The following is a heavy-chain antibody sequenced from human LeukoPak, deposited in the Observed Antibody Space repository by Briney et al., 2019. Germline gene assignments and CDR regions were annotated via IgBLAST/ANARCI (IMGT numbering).Heavy chain of an antibody. D-gene: IGHD4-17*01. CDR1: GGTFSSYA. J-gene: IGHJ6*02. Sequence: ASVKVSCKASGGTFSSYAISWVRQAPGQGLEWMGGIIPIFGTANYAQKFQGRVTITADESTSTAYMELSSLRSEDTAVYYCATVTTSNYYGMDVWGQGTTVTVSS. CDR2: IIPIFGTA. CDR3: ATVTTSNYYGMDV. V-gene: IGHV1-69*13.